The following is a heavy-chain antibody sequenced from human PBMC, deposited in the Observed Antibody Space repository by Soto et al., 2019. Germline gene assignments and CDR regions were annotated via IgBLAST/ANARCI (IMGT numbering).Heavy chain of an antibody. Sequence: LSLTCTVSGVAISSGGYYWSWIRQHPGKGLEWIGYIYYSGSTYYNPSLKSRVTISVDTSKSQFSLNLSSVTAADTAVYYCARDEAYESSGYYVGANWFDPWGQGTLVTVSS. CDR1: GVAISSGGYY. V-gene: IGHV4-31*03. CDR2: IYYSGST. D-gene: IGHD3-22*01. J-gene: IGHJ5*02. CDR3: ARDEAYESSGYYVGANWFDP.